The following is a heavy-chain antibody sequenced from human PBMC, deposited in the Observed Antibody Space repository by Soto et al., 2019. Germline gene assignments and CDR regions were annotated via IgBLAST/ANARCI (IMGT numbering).Heavy chain of an antibody. D-gene: IGHD2-21*02. CDR2: IIPIFGTA. Sequence: SVKVSCKASGGTFSSYAISWVRQAPGQGLEWMRGIIPIFGTANYAQKFQGRVTITVDESTSTAYMELSRLRSEYTSVYYCARDYCGGDCSNWFDPWGQGTLVTVSS. J-gene: IGHJ5*02. CDR1: GGTFSSYA. CDR3: ARDYCGGDCSNWFDP. V-gene: IGHV1-69*13.